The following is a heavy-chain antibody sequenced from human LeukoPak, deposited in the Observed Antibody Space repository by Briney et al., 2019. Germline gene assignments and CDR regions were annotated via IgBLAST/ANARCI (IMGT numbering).Heavy chain of an antibody. D-gene: IGHD3-22*01. CDR3: ARVTSYYYNTSGDYYFDY. V-gene: IGHV3-43*02. Sequence: PGGSLRLSCVASGLPIADFAMHWVRQAPGKGLEWVSLISGDGVSTFYTDSVRGRFSISRDNTKNSLYLEMNSLRVEDTAVYYCARVTSYYYNTSGDYYFDYWGQGTLVTVSS. J-gene: IGHJ4*02. CDR1: GLPIADFA. CDR2: ISGDGVST.